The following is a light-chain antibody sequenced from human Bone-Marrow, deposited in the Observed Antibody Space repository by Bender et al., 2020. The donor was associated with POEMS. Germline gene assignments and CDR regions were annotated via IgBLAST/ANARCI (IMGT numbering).Light chain of an antibody. Sequence: QSVLTQPPSASGTPGQSVIISCSGTDSNFGGNNVTWYQHLPGTAPRLVVYSNYQRPSGVPARFSGSKSGNPASLTISGLQAEEEADYYCSSYTSSSTWVFGGGTKLTVL. CDR3: SSYTSSSTWV. V-gene: IGLV1-44*01. CDR2: SNY. CDR1: DSNFGGNN. J-gene: IGLJ3*02.